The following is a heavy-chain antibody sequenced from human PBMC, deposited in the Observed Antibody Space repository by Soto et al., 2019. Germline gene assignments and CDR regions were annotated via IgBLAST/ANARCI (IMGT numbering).Heavy chain of an antibody. CDR2: INHSGST. J-gene: IGHJ6*02. V-gene: IGHV4-34*01. CDR1: GGSFSGYY. Sequence: SETLSLTCAVYGGSFSGYYWSWIRQPPGKGLEWIGEINHSGSTNYNPSLKSRVTISVDTSKNQFSLKLSSVTAADTAVYYCAILTYYYYGMDVWGQGTTVTVSS. CDR3: AILTYYYYGMDV.